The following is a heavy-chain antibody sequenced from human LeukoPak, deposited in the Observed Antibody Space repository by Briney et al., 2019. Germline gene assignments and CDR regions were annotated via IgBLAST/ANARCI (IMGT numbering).Heavy chain of an antibody. CDR2: IYYSGNT. D-gene: IGHD3-3*01. CDR1: GGSISNYY. V-gene: IGHV4-59*01. J-gene: IGHJ4*02. CDR3: AGTKEWLSYVY. Sequence: SETLSLTCTVSGGSISNYYWSWIRQPPGKGLEWIGHIYYSGNTNYNPSLKSRVTTSVDTSKNQFSLKVTSVTAADTAVYYCAGTKEWLSYVYWGQGTLVTVSS.